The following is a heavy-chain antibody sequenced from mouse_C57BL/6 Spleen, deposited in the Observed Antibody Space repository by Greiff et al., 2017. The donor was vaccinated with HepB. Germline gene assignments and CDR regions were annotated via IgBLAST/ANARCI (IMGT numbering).Heavy chain of an antibody. J-gene: IGHJ4*01. Sequence: EVKLVESGGGLVKPGGSLKLSCAASGFTFSSYAMSWVRQTPEKRLEWVATISDGGSYTYYPDNVKGRFTISRDNAKNNQYLQMSHLKSEDTAMYYCARDYYGSSYAMDYWGQGTSVTVSS. D-gene: IGHD1-1*01. CDR2: ISDGGSYT. V-gene: IGHV5-4*01. CDR1: GFTFSSYA. CDR3: ARDYYGSSYAMDY.